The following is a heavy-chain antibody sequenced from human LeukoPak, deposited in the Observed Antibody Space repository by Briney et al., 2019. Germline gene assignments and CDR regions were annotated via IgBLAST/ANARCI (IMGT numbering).Heavy chain of an antibody. CDR1: GFTFSSYA. V-gene: IGHV3-23*01. D-gene: IGHD3-22*01. J-gene: IGHJ6*02. Sequence: GGSLRLSCAASGFTFSSYAMSWVRQAPGKGLEWVSAISGSGGSTYYADSVKGRFTISRDNSKNTLYLQMNSLRVEDTAIYYCVKGHYDSRGCVPRRPVIVDYYGMDVWGQGTTVTVSS. CDR2: ISGSGGST. CDR3: VKGHYDSRGCVPRRPVIVDYYGMDV.